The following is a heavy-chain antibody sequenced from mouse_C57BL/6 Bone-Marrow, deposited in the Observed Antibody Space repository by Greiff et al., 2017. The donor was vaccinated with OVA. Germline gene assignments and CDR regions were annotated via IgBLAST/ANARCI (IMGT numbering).Heavy chain of an antibody. CDR1: GYAFTNYL. D-gene: IGHD2-1*01. Sequence: QVQLQQSGAELVRPGTSVTVSCKASGYAFTNYLIEWVKQRPGQGLEWIGVINPGSGGTNYNEKFKGKATLTADKSSSTAYMQLSSLTSEDSAVYFCARSGNGGNYWGQGTTLTVSS. CDR2: INPGSGGT. CDR3: ARSGNGGNY. J-gene: IGHJ2*01. V-gene: IGHV1-54*01.